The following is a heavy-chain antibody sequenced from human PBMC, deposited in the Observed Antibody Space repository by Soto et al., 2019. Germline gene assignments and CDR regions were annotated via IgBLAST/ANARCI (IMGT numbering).Heavy chain of an antibody. CDR2: VYSGGGT. CDR3: AREQTPMSPHYFYYGMAV. Sequence: QVQLQESGPGVVKPSETLSLTCTVSGGSLRGYSWRWIRQSPGKGLEWIGYVYSGGGTNYSPSFVSRVTISVDTTDNQFSLKLNSVTAADTAVYYCAREQTPMSPHYFYYGMAVWGQGTTVTVSS. D-gene: IGHD3-9*01. CDR1: GGSLRGYS. J-gene: IGHJ6*02. V-gene: IGHV4-59*01.